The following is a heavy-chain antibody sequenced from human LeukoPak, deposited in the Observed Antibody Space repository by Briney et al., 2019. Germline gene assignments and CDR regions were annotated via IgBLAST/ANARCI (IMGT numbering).Heavy chain of an antibody. CDR1: GFPFCDFT. Sequence: GGSLRLSCSASGFPFCDFTMSWFRQSPGQGLEWVGFIRSKVYGGAPEHAASVAARFAISRDDSTSIAYLQMNSVQAEDTAVYYCARGSGRYVMVDWWGQGTLVTVSS. CDR2: IRSKVYGGAP. J-gene: IGHJ4*02. V-gene: IGHV3-49*03. CDR3: ARGSGRYVMVDW. D-gene: IGHD6-19*01.